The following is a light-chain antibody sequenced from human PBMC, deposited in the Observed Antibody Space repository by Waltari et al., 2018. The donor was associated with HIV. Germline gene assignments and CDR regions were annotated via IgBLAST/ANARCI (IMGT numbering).Light chain of an antibody. CDR3: QQRSNSPRT. CDR2: DAS. V-gene: IGKV3-11*01. J-gene: IGKJ1*01. Sequence: EIVLTQSPATLSLSPGERATLSCRASQSVSSYLAWHQQKPGQAPRLLIYDASNRATGIPARFSGSGSGTDFTLTISSLEPEDFAVYYCQQRSNSPRTFGQGTKVEFK. CDR1: QSVSSY.